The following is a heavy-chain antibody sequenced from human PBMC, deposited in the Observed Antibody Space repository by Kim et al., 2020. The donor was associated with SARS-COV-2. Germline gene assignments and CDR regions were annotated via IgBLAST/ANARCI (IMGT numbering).Heavy chain of an antibody. CDR1: GFTFSSYS. V-gene: IGHV3-21*01. CDR3: ARGWGVVISSPYGMDV. CDR2: ISSSSSYI. Sequence: GGSLRLSCAASGFTFSSYSMNWVSQVPGKGLEWVSSISSSSSYIYYADSVKGRFTISRDNAKNSLYLQMNSLRAEDTAVYYCARGWGVVISSPYGMDVWGQGTTVTVSS. J-gene: IGHJ6*02. D-gene: IGHD3-3*01.